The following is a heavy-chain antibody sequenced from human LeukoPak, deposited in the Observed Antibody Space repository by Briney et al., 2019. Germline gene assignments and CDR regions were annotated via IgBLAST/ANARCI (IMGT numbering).Heavy chain of an antibody. V-gene: IGHV1-8*01. CDR3: ARGQIGYRTLWFDP. D-gene: IGHD5-18*01. CDR1: GYTFTSYD. Sequence: SVKVSCKXSGYTFTSYDINWVRQATGQGLEWMGWMNPNSGNTGYSQKSQGRVTMTRNTSISTAYMELSSLRSEDTAVYYCARGQIGYRTLWFDPWGQGTLVTVSS. J-gene: IGHJ5*02. CDR2: MNPNSGNT.